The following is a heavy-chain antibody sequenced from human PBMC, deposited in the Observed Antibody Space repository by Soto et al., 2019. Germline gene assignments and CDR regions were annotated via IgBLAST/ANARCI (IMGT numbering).Heavy chain of an antibody. J-gene: IGHJ4*02. V-gene: IGHV3-7*01. CDR2: MNTDGRVK. Sequence: GSLRLSCTASGFTFGDYAMSWVRQTPGKGPEWVANMNTDGRVKNYAESVRGRFTISRDNAKNSLYLQMNSLRAEDTAVYSCARGYDYLTDYWGQGTPVTVSS. CDR1: GFTFGDYA. D-gene: IGHD3-22*01. CDR3: ARGYDYLTDY.